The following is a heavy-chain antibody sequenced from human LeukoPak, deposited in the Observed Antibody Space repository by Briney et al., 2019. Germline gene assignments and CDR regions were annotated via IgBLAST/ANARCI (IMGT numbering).Heavy chain of an antibody. J-gene: IGHJ3*02. CDR3: TTDLRGYSYGYYAFDI. CDR1: GFTFSNAW. D-gene: IGHD5-18*01. Sequence: PGGSLRLSCAASGFTFSNAWMSWVRQAPGKGLEWVGRFKSKTDGGTTDYAAPVKGRFTISRDDSKNTLYLQMNSQKTEDTAVYYCTTDLRGYSYGYYAFDIWGQGTMVTVSS. V-gene: IGHV3-15*01. CDR2: FKSKTDGGTT.